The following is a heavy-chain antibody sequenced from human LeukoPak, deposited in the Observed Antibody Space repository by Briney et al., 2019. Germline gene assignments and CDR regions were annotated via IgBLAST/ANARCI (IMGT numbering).Heavy chain of an antibody. CDR1: GFIFSTYI. D-gene: IGHD6-19*01. J-gene: IGHJ4*02. CDR2: ISSSSSTI. V-gene: IGHV3-48*04. CDR3: AREQQWLVRGADY. Sequence: PGGSLRLSCAASGFIFSTYIMNWVRQAPGKGLEWVSYISSSSSTIHYADSVKGRFTISRDNAKNSLYLQMNSLRAEDTAVYYCAREQQWLVRGADYWGQGTLVTVSS.